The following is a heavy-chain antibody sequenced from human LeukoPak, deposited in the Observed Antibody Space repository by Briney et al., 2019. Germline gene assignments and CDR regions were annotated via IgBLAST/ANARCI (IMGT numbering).Heavy chain of an antibody. CDR1: GYSFTSYW. CDR2: IYPGDSDT. J-gene: IGHJ6*03. CDR3: ARLAYYYGSGTFYYMDV. D-gene: IGHD3-10*01. Sequence: GESLKISCKGPGYSFTSYWIGWVRQMPGKGLEWMGIIYPGDSDTRYSPSFQGQVTISADKSISTAYLQWSSLKASDTAMYYCARLAYYYGSGTFYYMDVWGKGTTVTVSS. V-gene: IGHV5-51*01.